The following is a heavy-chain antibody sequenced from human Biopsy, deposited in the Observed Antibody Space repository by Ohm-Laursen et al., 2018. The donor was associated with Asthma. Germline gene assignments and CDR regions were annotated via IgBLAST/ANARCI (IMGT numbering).Heavy chain of an antibody. V-gene: IGHV3-33*05. CDR1: GFTFSSYG. CDR3: ARGLDYSGRSGFDY. D-gene: IGHD3-10*01. CDR2: MSYDGSIK. Sequence: SLRLSCTASGFTFSSYGMDWVRHAPGKGLEWVALMSYDGSIKDYADSVKGRFTISRDNSMNTLYLHMNSLRVEDTAVYYCARGLDYSGRSGFDYWGQGTLVTVSS. J-gene: IGHJ4*02.